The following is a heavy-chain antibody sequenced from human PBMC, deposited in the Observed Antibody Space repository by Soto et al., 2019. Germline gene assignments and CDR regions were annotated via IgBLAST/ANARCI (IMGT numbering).Heavy chain of an antibody. CDR2: ISYDGSNK. Sequence: GGSLRLSCAASGFTFSSYGMHWVRQAPGKGLEWVAVISYDGSNKYYADSVKGRFTISRDNSKNTLYLQMNSLRAEDTAVYYCAKPRGTMIVVALDAFDIWGQGTMVTVSS. V-gene: IGHV3-30*18. J-gene: IGHJ3*02. CDR3: AKPRGTMIVVALDAFDI. CDR1: GFTFSSYG. D-gene: IGHD3-22*01.